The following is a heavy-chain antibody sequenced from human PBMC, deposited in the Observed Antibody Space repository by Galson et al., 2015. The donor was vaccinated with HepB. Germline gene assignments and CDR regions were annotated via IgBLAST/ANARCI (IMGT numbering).Heavy chain of an antibody. CDR3: GRDVGIGLGWNNWFDP. D-gene: IGHD2-21*01. Sequence: AVKVSCKASGGTFRNHIFSWGRQAPGQGLEWVGGIIPIFGTATFAQQFQVSLTITTDESTSTDYMELRSLTSDDTAVYYCGRDVGIGLGWNNWFDPWGQGSQVIVSS. CDR2: IIPIFGTA. J-gene: IGHJ5*02. CDR1: GGTFRNHI. V-gene: IGHV1-69*05.